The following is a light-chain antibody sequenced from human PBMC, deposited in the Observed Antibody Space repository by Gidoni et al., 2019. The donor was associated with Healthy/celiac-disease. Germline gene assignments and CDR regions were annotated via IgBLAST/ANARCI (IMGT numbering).Light chain of an antibody. V-gene: IGLV2-14*03. CDR1: SRDVGGYNS. CDR2: DVS. J-gene: IGLJ1*01. Sequence: QSALTQPASVSGSPGQSITISCTGTSRDVGGYNSVSWYQQHPGKAPKLMIYDVSNRPSGVSNRFSGSKSGNTASLTISGLQAEDEADYYCSSYTSSSTGVFGTGTKVTVL. CDR3: SSYTSSSTGV.